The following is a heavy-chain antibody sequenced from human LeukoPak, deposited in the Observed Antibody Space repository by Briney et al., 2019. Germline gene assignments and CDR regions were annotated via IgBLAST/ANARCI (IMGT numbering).Heavy chain of an antibody. CDR3: ARALYWYDPFDY. CDR1: GYTFTSYY. J-gene: IGHJ4*02. V-gene: IGHV1-69*13. Sequence: GASVKLSCKASGYTFTSYYMYWVRQAPGQGLEWMGGIIPIFGTANYAQKFQGRVTITADESTSTAYMELSSLRSEDTAVYYCARALYWYDPFDYWGQGTLVTVSS. CDR2: IIPIFGTA. D-gene: IGHD1-1*01.